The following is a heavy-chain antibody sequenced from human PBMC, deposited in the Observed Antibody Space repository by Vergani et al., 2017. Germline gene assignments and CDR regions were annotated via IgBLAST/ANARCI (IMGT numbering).Heavy chain of an antibody. CDR2: IYHSGST. Sequence: QVQLQESGPGLVKPSETLSLTCTVSGYSISSGYYWGWIRQPPGKGLVWIGSIYHSGSTYYNPSLKSRVIISVDTSKNQFSLKLSSVTAADTAVYYCARGGNSGEYFQHWGQGTLVTVSS. V-gene: IGHV4-38-2*02. J-gene: IGHJ1*01. CDR1: GYSISSGYY. CDR3: ARGGNSGEYFQH. D-gene: IGHD4-23*01.